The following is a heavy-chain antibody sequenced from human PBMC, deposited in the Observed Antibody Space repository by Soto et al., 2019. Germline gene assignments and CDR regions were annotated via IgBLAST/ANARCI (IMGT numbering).Heavy chain of an antibody. J-gene: IGHJ3*02. CDR2: ISPYNGDT. CDR3: ARDQTKWLRDASDI. V-gene: IGHV1-18*01. Sequence: QVQLVQSGAEVKKPGASVKVSCKASGYTFVSFGINWVRQAPGQGLEWLGRISPYNGDTSYAEKFRGRVAMTTDPSSSTVYLELRSLRSDDTSVYYCARDQTKWLRDASDIWGQGSMVTVSS. CDR1: GYTFVSFG. D-gene: IGHD2-8*01.